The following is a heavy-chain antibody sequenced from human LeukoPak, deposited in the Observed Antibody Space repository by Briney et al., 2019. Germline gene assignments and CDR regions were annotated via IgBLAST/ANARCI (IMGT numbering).Heavy chain of an antibody. V-gene: IGHV3-30*03. D-gene: IGHD5-18*01. CDR3: ARQLDTGRPLDY. Sequence: GGSLRLSCAASGFTFSSYGMHWVRQAPGKGLEWVAVISYDGSNKYYADSVKGRFTISRDNSKNTLYLQMNSLRAEDTAVYYCARQLDTGRPLDYWGQGTLVTVSS. CDR2: ISYDGSNK. J-gene: IGHJ4*02. CDR1: GFTFSSYG.